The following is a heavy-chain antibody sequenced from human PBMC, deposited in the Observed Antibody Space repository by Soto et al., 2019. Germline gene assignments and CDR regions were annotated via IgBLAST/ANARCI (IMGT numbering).Heavy chain of an antibody. D-gene: IGHD6-19*01. V-gene: IGHV3-21*01. Sequence: EVQLVESGGGLVKPGGSLRLSCAASGFTFSSYSMHWVRQAPGKGLEWVSSISSSSSYIYYADSVKGRFTISRDNAKKSLYLQLNSLRAGDTAVYYCARVVAGDYFDYWGQGTLVTVSS. CDR3: ARVVAGDYFDY. CDR1: GFTFSSYS. CDR2: ISSSSSYI. J-gene: IGHJ4*02.